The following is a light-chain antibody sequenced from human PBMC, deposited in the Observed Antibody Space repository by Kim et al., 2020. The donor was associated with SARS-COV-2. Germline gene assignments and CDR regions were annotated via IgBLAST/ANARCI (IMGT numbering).Light chain of an antibody. Sequence: LSPGERATLSCRASQSVSNSYLAWYQQKPGQAPRLLIYGASSRATGIPDRFSGSGSGTDFTLTINRLEPEDFAVYYCQQYGSSPRTFGQGTKLEI. CDR3: QQYGSSPRT. J-gene: IGKJ2*01. CDR2: GAS. V-gene: IGKV3-20*01. CDR1: QSVSNSY.